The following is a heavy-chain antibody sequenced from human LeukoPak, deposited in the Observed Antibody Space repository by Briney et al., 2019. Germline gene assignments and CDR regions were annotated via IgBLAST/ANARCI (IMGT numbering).Heavy chain of an antibody. Sequence: SQTLSLTCTVSGGSISSGDYYWSWIRQPPGKGLEWIGYIYYSGSTYCNPSLKSRVTISVDTSKNQFSLKLSSVTAADTAVYYCAREQRDYYDSSGYFQNNWFDPWGQGTLVTVSS. J-gene: IGHJ5*02. V-gene: IGHV4-30-4*01. CDR1: GGSISSGDYY. D-gene: IGHD3-22*01. CDR2: IYYSGST. CDR3: AREQRDYYDSSGYFQNNWFDP.